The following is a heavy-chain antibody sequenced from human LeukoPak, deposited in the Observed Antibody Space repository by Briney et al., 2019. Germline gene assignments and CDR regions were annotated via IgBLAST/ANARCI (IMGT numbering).Heavy chain of an antibody. CDR3: ARVSWVERHKNWFDP. D-gene: IGHD1-1*01. Sequence: PGGSLRLSCAASGFTFSSYSMNWVRQAPGKGLEWVSSISSSSSYIYYADSVKGRFTISRDNAKNSLYLQMNSLRAEDTAVYYCARVSWVERHKNWFDPWGQGTLVTVSS. CDR1: GFTFSSYS. J-gene: IGHJ5*02. V-gene: IGHV3-21*01. CDR2: ISSSSSYI.